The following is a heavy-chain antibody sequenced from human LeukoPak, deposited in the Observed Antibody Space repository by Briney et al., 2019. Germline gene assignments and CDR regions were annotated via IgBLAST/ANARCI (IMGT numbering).Heavy chain of an antibody. CDR3: ARYCSGGSCYDWFDP. J-gene: IGHJ5*02. CDR2: INPNSGGT. CDR1: GYTFTSYG. V-gene: IGHV1-2*02. D-gene: IGHD2-15*01. Sequence: EASVKVSCKASGYTFTSYGISWVRQAPGQGLEWMGWINPNSGGTNYAQKFQGRVTMTRDTSISTAYMELSRLRSDDTAVYYCARYCSGGSCYDWFDPWGQGTLVTVSS.